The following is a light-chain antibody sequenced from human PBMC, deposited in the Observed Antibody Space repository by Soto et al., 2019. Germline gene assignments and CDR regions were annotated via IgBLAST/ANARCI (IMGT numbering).Light chain of an antibody. V-gene: IGLV1-44*01. CDR1: SSNIGSNT. CDR2: NNN. J-gene: IGLJ1*01. CDR3: AAWDDSLNGLV. Sequence: QSVPTQPPSASGTPGQRFTISCSGSSSNIGSNTVNWYQQLPGTAPKLLIYNNNQRPSGVPDRFSGSKSGTSASLAISGLQSEDEADYYCAAWDDSLNGLVFGTGTKLTVL.